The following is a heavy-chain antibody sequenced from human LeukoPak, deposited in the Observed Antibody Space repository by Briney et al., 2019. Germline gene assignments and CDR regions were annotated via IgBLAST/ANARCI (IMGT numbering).Heavy chain of an antibody. J-gene: IGHJ4*02. Sequence: TSETLSLTCAVYGGSLSGYYWSWIRQPPGKELEWIGEINHSGSTDYNPSLKSRVTISVDTSKNQFSLELSSVTAADTAVYYCARGGLRYNWNYVLDYWGQGTLVTVSS. CDR3: ARGGLRYNWNYVLDY. CDR2: INHSGST. V-gene: IGHV4-34*01. D-gene: IGHD1-7*01. CDR1: GGSLSGYY.